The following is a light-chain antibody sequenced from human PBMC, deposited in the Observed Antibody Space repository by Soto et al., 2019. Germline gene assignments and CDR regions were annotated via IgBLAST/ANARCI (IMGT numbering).Light chain of an antibody. Sequence: DIQMTQSPSTLYAPVGDRVTITCRASQSISSWLAWYQQKPGKAPKLLIYKASSLESGVPSRFSDSGSGTEFTLTISSLQPEDFATYYCQQSYSTPISFGQGTRLEIK. J-gene: IGKJ5*01. CDR2: KAS. V-gene: IGKV1-5*03. CDR1: QSISSW. CDR3: QQSYSTPIS.